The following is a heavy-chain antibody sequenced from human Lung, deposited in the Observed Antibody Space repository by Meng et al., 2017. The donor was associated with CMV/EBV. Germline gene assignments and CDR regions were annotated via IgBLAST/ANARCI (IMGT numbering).Heavy chain of an antibody. V-gene: IGHV3-21*01. CDR2: ISGFSDYI. CDR3: ARAPGIGGTTGVY. CDR1: GFTFSSYT. J-gene: IGHJ1*01. D-gene: IGHD1-7*01. Sequence: GGSLRLXCEVSGFTFSSYTMNWVRKAPGKGLEWVSSISGFSDYIHYADSVKGRFTISRDNAKNSLYLQMNSLRAEDTAVYYCARAPGIGGTTGVYWGQGPPVTVSS.